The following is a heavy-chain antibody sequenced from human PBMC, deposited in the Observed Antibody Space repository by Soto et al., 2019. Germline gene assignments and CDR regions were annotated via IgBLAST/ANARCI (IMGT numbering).Heavy chain of an antibody. CDR1: GYTFTGYY. Sequence: QVQLVQSGAEVKKPGASVKVSCKASGYTFTGYYMHWVRQAPGQGLEWMGWINPNSGGTNYAQKFQGWVTMTTDTSISTAYMELSRLRSDDTAVYYCARALGYGDYYYYYGMDVWGQGTTVTVSS. CDR2: INPNSGGT. V-gene: IGHV1-2*04. CDR3: ARALGYGDYYYYYGMDV. D-gene: IGHD4-17*01. J-gene: IGHJ6*02.